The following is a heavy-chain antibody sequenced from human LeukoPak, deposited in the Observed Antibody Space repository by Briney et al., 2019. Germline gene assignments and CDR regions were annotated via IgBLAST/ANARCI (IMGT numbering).Heavy chain of an antibody. Sequence: PGGSLRLSCLSSGFTFSSYGMHWVPQAPGKGLEWVAFIWYDGSNKYYADSVKGRFTVSRYNSENTLYLQMSSLRAEHTALYYCARDSGYGYNTFPTADYWGQGILVTVSS. CDR3: ARDSGYGYNTFPTADY. J-gene: IGHJ4*02. V-gene: IGHV3-33*01. D-gene: IGHD5-24*01. CDR1: GFTFSSYG. CDR2: IWYDGSNK.